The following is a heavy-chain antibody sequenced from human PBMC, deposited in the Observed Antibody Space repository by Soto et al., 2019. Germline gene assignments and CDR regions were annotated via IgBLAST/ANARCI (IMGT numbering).Heavy chain of an antibody. CDR2: INHSGTA. Sequence: QVHLEQWGAGLLNPSETLSLTCAVYGGSLSGYFWSWVRQSPGKGLGWIGEINHSGTANYNPSLKTRVTLSADATKHQFSLRLTSVTAADSATYYCASYHFLDLWTGSRHYMDVWSRGTPVTVSS. CDR3: ASYHFLDLWTGSRHYMDV. V-gene: IGHV4-34*01. J-gene: IGHJ6*03. CDR1: GGSLSGYF. D-gene: IGHD3-9*01.